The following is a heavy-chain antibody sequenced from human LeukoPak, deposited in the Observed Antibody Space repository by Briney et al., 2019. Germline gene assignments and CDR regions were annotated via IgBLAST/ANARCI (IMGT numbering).Heavy chain of an antibody. D-gene: IGHD3-22*01. CDR2: SNPNSGGT. CDR3: ATYYSDTSARD. Sequence: ASVKVSCKASGYTFTGYYMVWVRQSPGQGLEWRGWSNPNSGGTNYAQKFQGRVTMTRDTSISTGYMELSRLRSDDTAVYYCATYYSDTSARDWGQGTLVTVSS. CDR1: GYTFTGYY. J-gene: IGHJ4*02. V-gene: IGHV1-2*02.